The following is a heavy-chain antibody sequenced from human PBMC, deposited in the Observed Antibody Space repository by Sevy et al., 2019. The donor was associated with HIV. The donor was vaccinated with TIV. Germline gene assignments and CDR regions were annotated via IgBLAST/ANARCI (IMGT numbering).Heavy chain of an antibody. CDR3: ARGGAARGRWFDP. CDR2: VSYDGSTR. CDR1: GFIFSGND. D-gene: IGHD6-6*01. Sequence: GGSLRLSCVASGFIFSGNDMHWVRQAPGKGLEWVTSVSYDGSTRNYAASVEGRFTISRDRSKNTLYLQMNTLRPDDTAIYYCARGGAARGRWFDPWGQGTLVTVSS. J-gene: IGHJ5*02. V-gene: IGHV3-30-3*01.